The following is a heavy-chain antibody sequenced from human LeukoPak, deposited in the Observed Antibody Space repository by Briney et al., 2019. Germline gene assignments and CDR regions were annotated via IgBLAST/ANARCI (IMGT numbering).Heavy chain of an antibody. D-gene: IGHD3-3*01. V-gene: IGHV3-7*01. CDR2: IKQDGSEK. Sequence: PGGSLRLSCAASGFTLSSYWMSWVRQAPGKGLEWVANIKQDGSEKYYVDSVKGRFTISRDNAKNPLYLQMNSLRAEDTAVYYCASELRFLEWLFDPWGQGTLATVSS. CDR3: ASELRFLEWLFDP. CDR1: GFTLSSYW. J-gene: IGHJ5*02.